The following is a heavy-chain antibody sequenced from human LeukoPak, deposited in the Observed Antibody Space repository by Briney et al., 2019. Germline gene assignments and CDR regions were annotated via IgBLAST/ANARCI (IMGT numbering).Heavy chain of an antibody. J-gene: IGHJ4*02. CDR2: ISGGGGST. V-gene: IGHV3-23*01. D-gene: IGHD6-13*01. CDR3: AKAPLTTIAATDPRG. Sequence: PGGSLRLSCAASGFTFSSYAMSWVRQAPGKGLEWVSTISGGGGSTYYADSVKGRFTISRDNSKKTLYLEMSSLRAGDTAVYYCAKAPLTTIAATDPRGWGQGTLVTVSS. CDR1: GFTFSSYA.